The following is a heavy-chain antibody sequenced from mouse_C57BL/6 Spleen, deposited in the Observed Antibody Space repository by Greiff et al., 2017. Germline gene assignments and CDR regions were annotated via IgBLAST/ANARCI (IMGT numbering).Heavy chain of an antibody. CDR1: GFSLTSYA. D-gene: IGHD1-1*01. Sequence: VQLVESGPGLVAPSQSLSITCTVSGFSLTSYAISWVRQPPGKGLEWLGVIWTGGGTNYNSALKSRLSISKDNTKSQVFLILNSLLTDDNATYYCCRSYYSVSGYVMAMAYWGQGTLVTVS. CDR2: IWTGGGT. V-gene: IGHV2-9-1*01. J-gene: IGHJ4*01. CDR3: CRSYYSVSGYVMAMAY.